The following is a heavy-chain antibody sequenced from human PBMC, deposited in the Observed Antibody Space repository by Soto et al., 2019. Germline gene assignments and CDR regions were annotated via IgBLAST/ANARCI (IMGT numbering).Heavy chain of an antibody. CDR2: IIPIFGTA. Sequence: QVQLVQSGAEVKKPGSSVKVSCKASGGTFSSYAISWVRQAPGQGLEWMGGIIPIFGTANYAQKFQGRVTITADESTSTAYMALSSLRSEDTAVYYCARGASIVATIGLSQAAFDIWGQGTMVTVSS. CDR1: GGTFSSYA. V-gene: IGHV1-69*01. J-gene: IGHJ3*02. CDR3: ARGASIVATIGLSQAAFDI. D-gene: IGHD5-12*01.